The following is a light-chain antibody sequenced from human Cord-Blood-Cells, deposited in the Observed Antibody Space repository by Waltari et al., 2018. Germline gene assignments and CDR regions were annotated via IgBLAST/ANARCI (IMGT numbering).Light chain of an antibody. Sequence: IVMTQSPATLSVSPGERATLSCSASRSVSSNLAWYQQKPGQAPWLLIYGASTRATGIPARFSGSGSGTEFTLTISSLQSEDVAVYYCQQYNNWPLTFGGGTKVEIK. J-gene: IGKJ4*01. CDR1: RSVSSN. CDR2: GAS. V-gene: IGKV3-15*01. CDR3: QQYNNWPLT.